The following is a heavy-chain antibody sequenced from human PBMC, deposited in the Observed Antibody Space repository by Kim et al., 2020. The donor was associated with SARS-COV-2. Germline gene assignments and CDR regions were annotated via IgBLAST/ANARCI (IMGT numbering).Heavy chain of an antibody. J-gene: IGHJ3*02. CDR3: ARTTVTTLRAFDI. V-gene: IGHV3-21*01. D-gene: IGHD4-17*01. Sequence: YADSVKGRFTITRDNAKNSLYLQMNSLGAEDTAVYYCARTTVTTLRAFDIWGQGTMVTVSS.